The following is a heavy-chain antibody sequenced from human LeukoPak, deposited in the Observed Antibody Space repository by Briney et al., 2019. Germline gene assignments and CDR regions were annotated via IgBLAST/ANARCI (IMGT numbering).Heavy chain of an antibody. CDR3: ARGAGELPIDY. V-gene: IGHV3-11*06. CDR1: GFAFGHYY. Sequence: GGSLRLSCAASGFAFGHYYMSWFRQAPGKGPESVSYISFSSGDTNYGDSVRGRFTISRDNAKNSLYLQMNSLRVEDTAVYYCARGAGELPIDYWGQGTMVTVSS. J-gene: IGHJ4*02. CDR2: ISFSSGDT. D-gene: IGHD3-10*01.